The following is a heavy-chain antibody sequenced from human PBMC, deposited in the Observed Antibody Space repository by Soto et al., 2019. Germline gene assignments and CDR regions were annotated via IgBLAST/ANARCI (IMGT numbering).Heavy chain of an antibody. CDR3: ARAGYSGYDPSYYYYGMDV. V-gene: IGHV4-59*01. CDR1: GCSISSSD. D-gene: IGHD5-12*01. CDR2: IYYSGST. J-gene: IGHJ6*02. Sequence: SETLSLTCAVSGCSISSSDWSLIRQRPGWGLEWIGYIYYSGSTNYNPSLKSRVTISVDTSKNQFSLKLSSVTAADTAVYYCARAGYSGYDPSYYYYGMDVWGQGTTVTVSS.